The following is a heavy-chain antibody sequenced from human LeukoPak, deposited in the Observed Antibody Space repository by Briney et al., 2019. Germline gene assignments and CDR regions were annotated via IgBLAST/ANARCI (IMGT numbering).Heavy chain of an antibody. V-gene: IGHV3-7*01. CDR1: GFTFRSYW. D-gene: IGHD1-20*01. CDR2: IKQDGSEK. J-gene: IGHJ4*02. CDR3: ATLITGTIPYIDY. Sequence: GGSLRLSCAASGFTFRSYWMSWVRQAPGKGLEWVANIKQDGSEKYYVDSVKGRFTISRDNANNSLNLQMNSLRADDTAVYYCATLITGTIPYIDYWGQGPLLTVS.